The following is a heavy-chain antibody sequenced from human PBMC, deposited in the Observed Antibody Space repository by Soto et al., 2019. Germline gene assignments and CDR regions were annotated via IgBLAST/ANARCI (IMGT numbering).Heavy chain of an antibody. J-gene: IGHJ2*01. CDR2: ISDTGTDK. CDR1: GITFSRYG. Sequence: QVQLVESGGGVVQPGRSLRLSCAASGITFSRYGMHWVRQAPGKGLEWMTVISDTGTDKYYADSVKGRFTISRDNSKNTVYLQMNSLTTEDTAVYYCAKDSGTWNWYMDVWGRGTLVTVSS. D-gene: IGHD5-12*01. CDR3: AKDSGTWNWYMDV. V-gene: IGHV3-30*18.